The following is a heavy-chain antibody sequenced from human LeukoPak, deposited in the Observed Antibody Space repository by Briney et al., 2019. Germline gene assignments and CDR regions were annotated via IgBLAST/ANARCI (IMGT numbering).Heavy chain of an antibody. CDR2: IIPIFGTA. CDR1: GGTFSSYA. CDR3: ARRGGYSYGNAFDI. D-gene: IGHD5-18*01. V-gene: IGHV1-69*13. J-gene: IGHJ3*02. Sequence: SVKVSCKAPGGTFSSYAISWVRQAPGQGLEWMGGIIPIFGTANYAQKFQGRVTITADESTSTAYLELSSLRSEDTAVYYCARRGGYSYGNAFDIWGQGTMVTVSS.